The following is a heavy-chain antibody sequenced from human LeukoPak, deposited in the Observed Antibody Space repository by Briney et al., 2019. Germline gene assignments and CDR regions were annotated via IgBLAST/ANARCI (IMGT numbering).Heavy chain of an antibody. V-gene: IGHV1-2*02. Sequence: ASVKVSCKASGYTFTGYYMHWVRQAPGQGLEWMGWINPNSGGTNYAQKFQGRVTMTRDTSISTAYMELSRLRSDDTAVYYCARSSHRGHPSFIGYWGQGTLVTVSS. CDR1: GYTFTGYY. J-gene: IGHJ4*02. CDR3: ARSSHRGHPSFIGY. CDR2: INPNSGGT. D-gene: IGHD1-26*01.